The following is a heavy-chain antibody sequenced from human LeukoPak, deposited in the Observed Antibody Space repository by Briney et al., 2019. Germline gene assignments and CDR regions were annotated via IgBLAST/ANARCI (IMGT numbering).Heavy chain of an antibody. J-gene: IGHJ4*02. CDR3: AREGHHALGYFDY. D-gene: IGHD2-2*01. CDR1: GGSISSGDSY. CDR2: IYYSGST. Sequence: PSETLSLTCTVSGGSISSGDSYWSWIRQPPGKGLEWIGYIYYSGSTYYNPSLKSRVTIPVDTSKNQFSLKLSSVTAADTAVYYCAREGHHALGYFDYWGQGTLVTVSS. V-gene: IGHV4-30-4*01.